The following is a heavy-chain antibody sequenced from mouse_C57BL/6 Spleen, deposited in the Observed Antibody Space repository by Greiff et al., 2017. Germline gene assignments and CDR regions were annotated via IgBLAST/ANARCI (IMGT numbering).Heavy chain of an antibody. J-gene: IGHJ1*03. D-gene: IGHD1-1*01. CDR2: IDPSDSYT. Sequence: VQLQQPGAELVMPGASVKLSCKASGYTFTSYWMHWVKQRPGQGLEWIGEIDPSDSYTNYNQKFKGKSTLTVDKSSSTAYMQLSSLTSEDSAVYYCARLHYYGSSRYFDVWGTGTTVTVSS. V-gene: IGHV1-69*01. CDR3: ARLHYYGSSRYFDV. CDR1: GYTFTSYW.